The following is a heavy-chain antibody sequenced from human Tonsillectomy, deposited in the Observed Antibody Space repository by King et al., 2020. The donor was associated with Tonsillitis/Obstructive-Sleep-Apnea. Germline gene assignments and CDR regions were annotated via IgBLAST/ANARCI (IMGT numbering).Heavy chain of an antibody. Sequence: QLLQSGSELKKPGASVKVSCETSGYTFTTTDMNWVREAPGQGLEWMGWISTNTGNPTYDQVFTGRVVFSLDTSVSTALLQISSLKAEDTALFYCARGGVGYAFDIWGQGTMVTVSS. CDR2: ISTNTGNP. CDR3: ARGGVGYAFDI. CDR1: GYTFTTTD. D-gene: IGHD2-15*01. J-gene: IGHJ3*02. V-gene: IGHV7-4-1*02.